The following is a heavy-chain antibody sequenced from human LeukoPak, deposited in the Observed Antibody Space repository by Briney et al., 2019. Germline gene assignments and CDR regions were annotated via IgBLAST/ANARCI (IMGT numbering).Heavy chain of an antibody. J-gene: IGHJ4*02. Sequence: GESLKIFCKASGYRFPNYWIGWVRQMPGKGLEYVSLIYPSDSDTRYSPSFQGQVTISADKSISTAYLQWSSLKASDTAIYYCARANSGTYGGNDFWGQGTLVTVSS. CDR1: GYRFPNYW. CDR2: IYPSDSDT. V-gene: IGHV5-51*01. D-gene: IGHD3-10*01. CDR3: ARANSGTYGGNDF.